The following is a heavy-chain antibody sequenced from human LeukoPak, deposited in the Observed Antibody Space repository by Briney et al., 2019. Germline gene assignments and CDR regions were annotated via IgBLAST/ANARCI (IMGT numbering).Heavy chain of an antibody. V-gene: IGHV1-8*03. CDR2: MNPQSGNT. Sequence: ASVKVSCKASGYMFTNYDINWVRQATGQGLEWMGWMNPQSGNTGYAQKFRGRVTITRDTSITTAYMELSSLRSEGTAVYHCARGPNYSNFGSAYYYYMDVWGKGTTVTVSS. D-gene: IGHD4-11*01. CDR3: ARGPNYSNFGSAYYYYMDV. J-gene: IGHJ6*03. CDR1: GYMFTNYD.